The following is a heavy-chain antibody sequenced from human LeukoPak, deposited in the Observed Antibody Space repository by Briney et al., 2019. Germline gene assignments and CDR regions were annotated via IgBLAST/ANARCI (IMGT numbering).Heavy chain of an antibody. J-gene: IGHJ6*03. Sequence: SETLSLTSTVSGGSISSYNWSWIRQPPGKGLEWIGYIYYSGSTNYNPSLKSRVTISVDTSKNQFSLKLSSVTAADTAVYYCARGKGHPGSYYYYYMDVWGKGTTVTVSS. CDR3: ARGKGHPGSYYYYYMDV. CDR2: IYYSGST. CDR1: GGSISSYN. D-gene: IGHD3-10*01. V-gene: IGHV4-59*01.